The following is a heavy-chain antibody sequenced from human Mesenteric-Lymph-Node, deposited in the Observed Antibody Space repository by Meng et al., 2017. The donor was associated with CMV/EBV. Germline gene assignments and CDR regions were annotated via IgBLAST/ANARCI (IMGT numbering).Heavy chain of an antibody. CDR2: IYYSGST. V-gene: IGHV4-39*07. CDR1: GGSISSSSYY. CDR3: ARDRGLWRGAYYYYGMDV. D-gene: IGHD3-10*01. Sequence: GSLRLSCTVSGGSISSSSYYWGWIRQPPGKGLEWIGSIYYSGSTYYNPSLKSRVTISVDTSKNQFSLKLSSVTAADTAVYYCARDRGLWRGAYYYYGMDVWGQGTTVTVSS. J-gene: IGHJ6*02.